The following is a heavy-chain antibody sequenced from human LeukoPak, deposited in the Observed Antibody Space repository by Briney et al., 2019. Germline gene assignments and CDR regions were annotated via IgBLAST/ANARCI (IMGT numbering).Heavy chain of an antibody. Sequence: GGSLRLSCAASGFTFSSYSMNWVRQAPGKGLEWVSYISTSSGTIHYADSVKGRFTVSRDNAKNSLYLQMNSLRAEDTAVYYCVTNHSSAYHQRGDYWGQGTLVTVSS. CDR2: ISTSSGTI. J-gene: IGHJ4*02. CDR3: VTNHSSAYHQRGDY. V-gene: IGHV3-48*01. CDR1: GFTFSSYS. D-gene: IGHD3-22*01.